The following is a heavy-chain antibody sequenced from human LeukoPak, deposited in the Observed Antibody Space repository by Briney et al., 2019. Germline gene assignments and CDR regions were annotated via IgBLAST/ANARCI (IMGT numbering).Heavy chain of an antibody. D-gene: IGHD2-15*01. CDR3: ARPGRGPWVVDI. V-gene: IGHV4-59*01. J-gene: IGHJ3*02. CDR2: IYYSGST. CDR1: GGSISSYH. Sequence: SETLSLTCTVSGGSISSYHWSWIRQPPGKGLEWIGYIYYSGSTNYNPSLKSRVTKSVDTSKNQFSLKLSSVTAADTAVYYCARPGRGPWVVDIWGQGTMVTVSS.